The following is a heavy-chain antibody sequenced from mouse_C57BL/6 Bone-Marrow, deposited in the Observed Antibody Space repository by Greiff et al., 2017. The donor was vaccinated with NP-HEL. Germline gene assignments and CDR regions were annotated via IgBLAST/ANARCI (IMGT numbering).Heavy chain of an antibody. CDR1: GFNIKDDY. J-gene: IGHJ4*01. Sequence: EVQLQQSGAELVRPGASVKLSCTASGFNIKDDYMHWVKQRPEQGLEWIGWIDPENGDTEYASKFQGKATITADPSSNTAYLQLSSLTSEDTAVYYCTTGYGSSFMDYWGQGTSVTVSS. D-gene: IGHD1-1*01. CDR3: TTGYGSSFMDY. V-gene: IGHV14-4*01. CDR2: IDPENGDT.